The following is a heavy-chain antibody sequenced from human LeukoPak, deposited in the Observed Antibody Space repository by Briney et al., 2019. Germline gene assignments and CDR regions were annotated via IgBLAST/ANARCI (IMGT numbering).Heavy chain of an antibody. CDR2: IYTSGST. D-gene: IGHD3-3*01. CDR3: ARGITIFGVVIPAYYFDY. V-gene: IGHV4-61*02. J-gene: IGHJ4*02. CDR1: GGSISSGSYY. Sequence: PSETLSLTCTVSGGSISSGSYYWSWIRQPAGKGLEWIGRIYTSGSTYYNPSLKSRVTISVDTSKNQFSLKLSSVTAADTAVYYCARGITIFGVVIPAYYFDYWGQGTLVTVSS.